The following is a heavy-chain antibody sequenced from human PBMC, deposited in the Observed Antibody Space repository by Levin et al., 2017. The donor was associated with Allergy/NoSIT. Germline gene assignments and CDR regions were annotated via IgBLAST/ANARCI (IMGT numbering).Heavy chain of an antibody. CDR1: GGSVSSGSYY. J-gene: IGHJ4*02. V-gene: IGHV4-61*01. CDR3: ARGAVVVAVSFDY. D-gene: IGHD2-15*01. Sequence: SQTLSLTCTVSGGSVSSGSYYWSWIRQPPGKGLEWIGYIYYSGSTNYNPSLKSRVTISVDTSKNQFSLKLSSVTAADTAVYYCARGAVVVAVSFDYWGQGTLVTVSS. CDR2: IYYSGST.